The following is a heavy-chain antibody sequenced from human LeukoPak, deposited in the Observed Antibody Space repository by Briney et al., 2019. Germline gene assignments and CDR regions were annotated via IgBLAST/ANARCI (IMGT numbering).Heavy chain of an antibody. J-gene: IGHJ4*02. CDR3: ARDPLLWELPSDY. D-gene: IGHD1-26*01. Sequence: GGSLRLSCAASGFTFSTFWMHWVRQAPGKGLMWVSQINNDGSDTKYADSVKGRFTISRDNAKNTVYLQMNSLGAEDTAVYYCARDPLLWELPSDYWGQGTLVTVSS. CDR2: INNDGSDT. V-gene: IGHV3-74*03. CDR1: GFTFSTFW.